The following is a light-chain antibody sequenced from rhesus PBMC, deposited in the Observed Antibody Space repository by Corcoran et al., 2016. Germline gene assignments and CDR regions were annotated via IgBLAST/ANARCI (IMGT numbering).Light chain of an antibody. Sequence: DIQMTQSPSSLSASIGDRVTITCRTSDSVNNHLHWYQQKPGNAPKILIYKASTLQSGVPSRFSGSGSGTYFTLTISSLQPEDFAIYYCQHSYGPPLTFGGGTKVELK. CDR2: KAS. CDR3: QHSYGPPLT. V-gene: IGKV1-74*01. CDR1: DSVNNH. J-gene: IGKJ4*01.